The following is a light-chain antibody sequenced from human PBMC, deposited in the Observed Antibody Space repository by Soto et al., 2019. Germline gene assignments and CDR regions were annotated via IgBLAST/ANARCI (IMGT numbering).Light chain of an antibody. Sequence: DIQMTQSPSSLSASVGDSVTITCRASQAISNYLAWFQQKPGKPPKLLIYAASTLESGVPSRFSGGRSGTDFTLTINSLQPEDVATFYCQKYDSLPFTFGPGTKVDLK. J-gene: IGKJ3*01. CDR3: QKYDSLPFT. CDR2: AAS. V-gene: IGKV1-27*01. CDR1: QAISNY.